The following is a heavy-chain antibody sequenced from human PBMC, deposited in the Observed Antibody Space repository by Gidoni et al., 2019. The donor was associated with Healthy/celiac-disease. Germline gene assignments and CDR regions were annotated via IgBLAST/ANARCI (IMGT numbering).Heavy chain of an antibody. Sequence: QVQLQESGPGLVKPSQTLSLTCTVSGGSISSVGYYWSWNRHHPGKGLVWLRYIYSSGSTYYNPSLKGRVTISVDTSKNQFSLKLSSVTAADTAGYYCARFKGGTTAPRRGFDPWGQGTLVTVSS. D-gene: IGHD4-4*01. CDR1: GGSISSVGYY. CDR3: ARFKGGTTAPRRGFDP. V-gene: IGHV4-31*03. J-gene: IGHJ5*02. CDR2: IYSSGST.